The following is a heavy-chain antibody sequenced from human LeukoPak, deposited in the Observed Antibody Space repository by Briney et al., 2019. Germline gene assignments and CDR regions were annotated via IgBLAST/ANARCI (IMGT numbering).Heavy chain of an antibody. CDR1: GASVNSYY. D-gene: IGHD3-16*01. CDR2: ISPSGST. V-gene: IGHV4-4*07. CDR3: ARVNDRGSWLDY. J-gene: IGHJ4*02. Sequence: SETLSLTCTVSGASVNSYYWSWIRQPAGKGLEWIGRISPSGSTNYRPSLKSRVTMSGDTSKNQFSLKLFFVTAADTAVYYCARVNDRGSWLDYWGQGTLVTVSS.